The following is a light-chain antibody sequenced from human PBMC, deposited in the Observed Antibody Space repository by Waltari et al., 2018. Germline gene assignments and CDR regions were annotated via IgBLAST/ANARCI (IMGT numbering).Light chain of an antibody. CDR1: HSVSSNN. CDR3: QQYANSPRT. J-gene: IGKJ1*01. Sequence: EIVLTQSPGTLSLSPGDRATLSCRASHSVSSNNLDWYQQKPGQAPRLLIYAASSRATGITDRFSGSGSGTDFTLTISRVEPEDVAVYYCQQYANSPRTFGQGTKVEIK. V-gene: IGKV3-20*01. CDR2: AAS.